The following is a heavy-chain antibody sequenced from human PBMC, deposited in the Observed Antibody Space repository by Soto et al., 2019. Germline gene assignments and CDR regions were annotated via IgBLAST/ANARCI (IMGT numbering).Heavy chain of an antibody. CDR3: ARGTYYYDALDI. V-gene: IGHV4-31*01. CDR1: GGSISSGGYY. Sequence: QVQLQESGPGLVKPSQTLSLTCTVSGGSISSGGYYWSWIRQHPGKGLEWIGYIYYSGSTYYNPSLQSPVTISVDTSKNQFSLKLSSVTAADTAVYYCARGTYYYDALDIWGQGTMVTVSS. CDR2: IYYSGST. D-gene: IGHD3-22*01. J-gene: IGHJ3*02.